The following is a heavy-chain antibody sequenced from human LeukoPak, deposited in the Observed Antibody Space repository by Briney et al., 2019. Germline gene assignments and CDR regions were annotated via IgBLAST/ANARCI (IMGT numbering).Heavy chain of an antibody. CDR3: ARAISQYSSGWYFNYYYYYMDV. V-gene: IGHV3-53*01. D-gene: IGHD6-19*01. J-gene: IGHJ6*03. CDR2: IYSGGST. CDR1: GFTVSSNY. Sequence: QPGGSLRLSCAASGFTVSSNYMSWVRQAPGKGLEWVSVIYSGGSTYYADSVKGRFTISRDNSKNTLYLQMNSLRAEDTAVYYCARAISQYSSGWYFNYYYYYMDVWGKGTTVTISS.